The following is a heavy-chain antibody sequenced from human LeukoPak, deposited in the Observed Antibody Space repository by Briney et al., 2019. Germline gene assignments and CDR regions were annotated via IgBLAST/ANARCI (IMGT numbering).Heavy chain of an antibody. J-gene: IGHJ4*02. CDR1: GFTVSSNY. CDR2: IHGGDRT. CDR3: ARSFSGNSGGY. D-gene: IGHD1-26*01. V-gene: IGHV3-53*01. Sequence: TGGSLRLSCAASGFTVSSNYMSWVRQAPGKGLEWVSVIHGGDRTYYADSVKGRFTMSRDDSKNTVYLQMNSLRAEDTAVYCCARSFSGNSGGYWGQGTLVTVSS.